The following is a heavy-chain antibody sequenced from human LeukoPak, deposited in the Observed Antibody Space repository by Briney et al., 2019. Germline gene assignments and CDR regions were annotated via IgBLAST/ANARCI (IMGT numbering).Heavy chain of an antibody. J-gene: IGHJ5*02. CDR2: ISAYNGNT. D-gene: IGHD3-3*01. CDR1: GYTFTSYG. V-gene: IGHV1-18*01. CDR3: ASATILRNWFDP. Sequence: ASVKVSCKASGYTFTSYGISWVRQAPGQGLEWMGWISAYNGNTNYAQKLQGRVTMTTDTSPSTAYMELRSLSSDDTAVYYCASATILRNWFDPWGQGTLVTVSS.